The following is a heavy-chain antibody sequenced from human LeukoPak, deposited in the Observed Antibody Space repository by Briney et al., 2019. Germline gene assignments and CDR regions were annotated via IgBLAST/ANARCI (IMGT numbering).Heavy chain of an antibody. Sequence: PGRSLRLSCAASGFTFSNYAMHWVRQAPGKGLEWVALISYDGSNKYYTDSVKGRFTISRDNSKNTLYLQMNSLRAEDTAVYYCAREGEQWLEPIGYFDLWGRGTLVTVSS. CDR3: AREGEQWLEPIGYFDL. D-gene: IGHD6-19*01. CDR2: ISYDGSNK. J-gene: IGHJ2*01. CDR1: GFTFSNYA. V-gene: IGHV3-30-3*01.